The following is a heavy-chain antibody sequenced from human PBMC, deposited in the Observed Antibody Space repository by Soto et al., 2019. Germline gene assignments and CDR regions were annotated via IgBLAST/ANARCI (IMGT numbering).Heavy chain of an antibody. CDR2: IWYDGSNK. Sequence: QVQLVESGGGVVQPGRSLRLSCAASGFTFSSYGMHWVRQAPGKGLEWVAVIWYDGSNKYYADSVKGRFTISRDNSKNTXXLQMNSLRAEDTAVYYCARDQVSSFTMVRTNWFDPWGQGTLVTVSS. CDR1: GFTFSSYG. D-gene: IGHD3-10*01. V-gene: IGHV3-33*01. CDR3: ARDQVSSFTMVRTNWFDP. J-gene: IGHJ5*02.